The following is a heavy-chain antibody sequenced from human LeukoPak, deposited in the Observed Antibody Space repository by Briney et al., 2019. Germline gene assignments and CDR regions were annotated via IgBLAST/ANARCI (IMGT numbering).Heavy chain of an antibody. CDR1: GFTFDDYA. D-gene: IGHD6-13*01. V-gene: IGHV3-9*01. CDR3: AKDTRLYSSSWLGWLDP. Sequence: GGSLRLSCAASGFTFDDYAMHWVRQAPGKGLEWVSGISWNSGSIGYADSVKGRFTISRDNAKNSLYLQMNSLRAEDTALYYCAKDTRLYSSSWLGWLDPWGQGTLVTVSS. CDR2: ISWNSGSI. J-gene: IGHJ5*02.